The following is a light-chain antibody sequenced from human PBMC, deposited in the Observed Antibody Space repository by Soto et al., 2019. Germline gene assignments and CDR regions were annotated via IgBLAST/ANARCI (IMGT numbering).Light chain of an antibody. J-gene: IGLJ1*01. CDR3: SSWDDSLNGPV. V-gene: IGLV1-44*01. CDR1: SSNVGANH. CDR2: TNT. Sequence: QSVLTQPPSASGTPGQRVTISCSGSSSNVGANHVNWYQHLPTTAPPLLIYTNTQRPPGVPDRFSGSKSGTSASLAISGLQSEDEADYYCSSWDDSLNGPVFGTGTKLTVL.